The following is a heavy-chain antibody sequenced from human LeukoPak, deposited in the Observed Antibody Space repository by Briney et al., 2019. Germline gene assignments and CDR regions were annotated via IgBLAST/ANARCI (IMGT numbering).Heavy chain of an antibody. D-gene: IGHD6-13*01. CDR3: ARGEAEAGLDY. J-gene: IGHJ4*02. CDR2: VYRSGTT. V-gene: IGHV4-38-2*02. CDR1: GYSINSGYY. Sequence: SETLSLTCTVSGYSINSGYYWDRIRQPPGKGLEWIGSVYRSGTTYYNPSLKSRVTISLDTSRNQFSLKVNFLTAADTAVYYCARGEAEAGLDYWGQGTLVTVSS.